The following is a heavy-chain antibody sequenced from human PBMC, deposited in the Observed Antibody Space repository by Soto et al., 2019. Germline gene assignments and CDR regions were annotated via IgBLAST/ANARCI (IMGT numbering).Heavy chain of an antibody. CDR2: IYYRGST. J-gene: IGHJ6*02. CDR3: ARDQMYYDRNFSGMDV. CDR1: GGSISSGDYY. Sequence: QVQLQESGPGLVKPSQTLSLTCTVSGGSISSGDYYWSWIRQPTGKGLEWIGYIYYRGSTYYNPSIKSRVTISVDTSKNQFSLQLSSVTAADTAVYDCARDQMYYDRNFSGMDVWGQGTTVTVSS. V-gene: IGHV4-30-4*01. D-gene: IGHD3-22*01.